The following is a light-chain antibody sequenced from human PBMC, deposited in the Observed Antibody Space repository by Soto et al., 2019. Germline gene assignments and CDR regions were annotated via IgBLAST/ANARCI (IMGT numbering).Light chain of an antibody. J-gene: IGLJ1*01. CDR3: NSYTSTTPYV. CDR2: EVS. V-gene: IGLV2-14*01. CDR1: SSDVGGYRY. Sequence: QSALTQPASVSGSPGQSITISCTGTSSDVGGYRYVSWFQHHPGKATKLIIYEVSNRPSGISDRFSGSKSGNTASLTISGLQAEDEADYYCNSYTSTTPYVFGTGTKLTVL.